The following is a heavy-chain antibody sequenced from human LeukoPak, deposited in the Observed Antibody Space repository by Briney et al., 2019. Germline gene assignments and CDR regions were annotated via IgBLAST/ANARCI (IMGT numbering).Heavy chain of an antibody. Sequence: SETLSLTCTVSGGSVSSGSYYWSWIRQPPGKGLEWIGYIPYSGSTTYNPSLKSRVTMSIDTSKNQFSLKVTSVTAADTAVYYCARDYQVRRVYWYFDLWGRGTLVTVSS. CDR3: ARDYQVRRVYWYFDL. J-gene: IGHJ2*01. D-gene: IGHD3-10*01. V-gene: IGHV4-61*01. CDR1: GGSVSSGSYY. CDR2: IPYSGST.